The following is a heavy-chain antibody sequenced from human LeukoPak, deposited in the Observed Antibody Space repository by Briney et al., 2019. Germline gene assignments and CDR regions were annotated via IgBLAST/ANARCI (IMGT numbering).Heavy chain of an antibody. CDR2: ISSDGTST. CDR1: GFNLNTYW. D-gene: IGHD3-10*01. Sequence: PGGSLRLSCAASGFNLNTYWMHRVRQTPGKGLVWVARISSDGTSTDYADFVEGRFTISRDNAKNTLYLQMNSLRVDDMAVYYCVRVTLIREGFDLWGQGTLVTVSS. V-gene: IGHV3-74*01. J-gene: IGHJ4*02. CDR3: VRVTLIREGFDL.